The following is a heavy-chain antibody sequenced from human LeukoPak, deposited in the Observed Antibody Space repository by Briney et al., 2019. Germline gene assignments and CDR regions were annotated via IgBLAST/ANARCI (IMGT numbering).Heavy chain of an antibody. CDR2: IIPIFGTA. J-gene: IGHJ3*02. Sequence: SVKVSCKASGGTFSSYAISWVRQAPGQGLEWMGRIIPIFGTANYAQKFQGRVTITTDEPTSTAYMELSSLRSEDTAVYYCATSRDVAAYAFDIWGQGTMVTVSS. V-gene: IGHV1-69*05. CDR3: ATSRDVAAYAFDI. CDR1: GGTFSSYA.